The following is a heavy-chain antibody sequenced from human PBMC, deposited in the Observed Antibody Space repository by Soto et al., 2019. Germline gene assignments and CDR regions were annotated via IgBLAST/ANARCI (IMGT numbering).Heavy chain of an antibody. J-gene: IGHJ4*02. CDR1: GFTFTSSA. Sequence: ASVKVSCKASGFTFTSSAVQWVRQARGQRLEWIGWIVVGSGNTNYAQKFQERVTITRDKSIFTAYLQWSSLKASDTAMYFCARHEGPDYYDTNAHLDYWGQGTQVTVSS. CDR3: ARHEGPDYYDTNAHLDY. D-gene: IGHD3-22*01. V-gene: IGHV1-58*01. CDR2: IVVGSGNT.